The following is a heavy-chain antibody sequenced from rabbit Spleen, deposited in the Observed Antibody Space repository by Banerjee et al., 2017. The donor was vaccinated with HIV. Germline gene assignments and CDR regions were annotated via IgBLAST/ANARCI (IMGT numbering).Heavy chain of an antibody. V-gene: IGHV1S7*01. Sequence: QLEESAGGLVQPGGSLKISCKASGFTLSSYYMNWGRQAPGKGLEWIGYIDPVFGITYYANWVNGRFSISRENAQNTVLLQMTSLTAADTATYFCARDGAGGSYFALWGPGTLVTVS. CDR1: GFTLSSYY. CDR2: IDPVFGIT. D-gene: IGHD8-1*01. J-gene: IGHJ4*01. CDR3: ARDGAGGSYFAL.